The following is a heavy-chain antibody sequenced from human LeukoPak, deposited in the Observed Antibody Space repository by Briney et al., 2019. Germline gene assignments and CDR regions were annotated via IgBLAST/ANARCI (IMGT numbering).Heavy chain of an antibody. V-gene: IGHV3-30-3*01. Sequence: GGSLRLSCAASGFTFSSYAMHWVRQAPSKGLEWVAVISYDGSNKYYADSVKGRFTISRDNSKNTLYLQMNSLRAEDTAVYYCARDQGRRDIVVVPAAPDYWGQGTLVTVSS. J-gene: IGHJ4*02. D-gene: IGHD2-2*01. CDR3: ARDQGRRDIVVVPAAPDY. CDR1: GFTFSSYA. CDR2: ISYDGSNK.